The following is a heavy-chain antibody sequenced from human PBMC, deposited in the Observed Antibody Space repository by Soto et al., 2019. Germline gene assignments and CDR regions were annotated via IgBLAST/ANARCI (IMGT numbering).Heavy chain of an antibody. D-gene: IGHD6-13*01. CDR2: ISWDSGFI. Sequence: ESGGGLVQPGRSLRLSCAASGFTFDDYAMHWVRQAPGKGLEWVSGISWDSGFIHYADSVKGRFSISRDNAKNSLYLQMNSLRTEDTAFYYCAKDMGQQLVQVDYWGQGALVTVSS. CDR3: AKDMGQQLVQVDY. CDR1: GFTFDDYA. V-gene: IGHV3-9*01. J-gene: IGHJ4*02.